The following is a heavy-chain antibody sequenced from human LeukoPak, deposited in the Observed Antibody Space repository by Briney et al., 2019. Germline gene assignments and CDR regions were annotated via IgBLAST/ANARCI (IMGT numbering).Heavy chain of an antibody. V-gene: IGHV3-30-3*01. CDR2: ISYDGSNK. CDR1: GFTFSSYA. CDR3: AGSGREATIIRWDYCYYYGMDV. Sequence: GGSLRLSCAASGFTFSSYAMHSVRQAPGKGLEWVALISYDGSNKYYADSVKGRFTISRDNSKNTLYLQMKSLRAEDTAVYYCAGSGREATIIRWDYCYYYGMDVWGQGTTVTVSS. D-gene: IGHD5-24*01. J-gene: IGHJ6*02.